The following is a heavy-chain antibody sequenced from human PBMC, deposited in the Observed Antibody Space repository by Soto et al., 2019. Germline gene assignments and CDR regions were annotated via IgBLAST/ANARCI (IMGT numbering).Heavy chain of an antibody. CDR3: ARGDVVDTAMVWNY. J-gene: IGHJ4*02. CDR2: IYYSGST. V-gene: IGHV4-59*01. CDR1: GGSISSYY. Sequence: SSETLSLTCTVSGGSISSYYWSWIRQPPGKGLEWIGYIYYSGSTNYNPSLKSRVTISVDTSKDQFSLKLSSVTAADTAVYYCARGDVVDTAMVWNYWGQGTLVTVSS. D-gene: IGHD5-18*01.